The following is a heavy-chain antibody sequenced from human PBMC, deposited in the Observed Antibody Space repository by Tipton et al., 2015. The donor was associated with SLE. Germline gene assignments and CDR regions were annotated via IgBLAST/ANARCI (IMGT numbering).Heavy chain of an antibody. V-gene: IGHV4-38-2*01. J-gene: IGHJ4*02. CDR3: VVCSPSSCSYFDY. CDR2: IYHSGST. D-gene: IGHD2-2*01. Sequence: TLSLTCAVSGYSISIGYYWGWFRQPPGKGLEWIGSIYHSGSTYYNPSLKSRVTLSVDASKDQFSLRLTSVTAADTAVYYCVVCSPSSCSYFDYWGQGRLVTVSS. CDR1: GYSISIGYY.